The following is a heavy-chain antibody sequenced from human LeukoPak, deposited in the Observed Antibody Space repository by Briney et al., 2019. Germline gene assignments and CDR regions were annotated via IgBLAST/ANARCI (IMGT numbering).Heavy chain of an antibody. CDR3: ARDVTGTTRYYYYYMDV. D-gene: IGHD1-7*01. Sequence: GASVKVSCKASGYTFTGYYMHWVRQAPGQGLEWMGWINPNSGGTNYARKFQGRITMTRDTSISTAYMELSRLRSDDTAVYYCARDVTGTTRYYYYYMDVWGKGTTVTVSS. V-gene: IGHV1-2*02. CDR2: INPNSGGT. CDR1: GYTFTGYY. J-gene: IGHJ6*03.